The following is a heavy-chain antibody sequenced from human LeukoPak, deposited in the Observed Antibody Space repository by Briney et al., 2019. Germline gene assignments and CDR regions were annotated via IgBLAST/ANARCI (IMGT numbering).Heavy chain of an antibody. CDR3: ARDSCSSTSCRRKFDN. D-gene: IGHD2-2*01. CDR2: IYYSGST. Sequence: PSETLSLTCTVSGGSITSSNYFWGWIPQSPGKGLEWIGSIYYSGSTYYNPSLKSRVTISVETSKIQFSLKLSFVTAADSAVYYCARDSCSSTSCRRKFDNWGQGTLVTVSS. CDR1: GGSITSSNYF. V-gene: IGHV4-39*07. J-gene: IGHJ4*02.